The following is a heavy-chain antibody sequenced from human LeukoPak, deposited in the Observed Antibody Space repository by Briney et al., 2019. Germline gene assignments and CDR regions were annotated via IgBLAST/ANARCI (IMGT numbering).Heavy chain of an antibody. CDR1: GGTFSSYA. D-gene: IGHD3-22*01. Sequence: GASVKVSCKASGGTFSSYAISWVRQAPGQGLEWMGRIIPIFGTANYAQKFQGRVTITTDESTSIAYMELSSLRSEDTAVYYCARGYYYDSSGPGVAFDIWGQGTMVTVSS. J-gene: IGHJ3*02. CDR2: IIPIFGTA. V-gene: IGHV1-69*05. CDR3: ARGYYYDSSGPGVAFDI.